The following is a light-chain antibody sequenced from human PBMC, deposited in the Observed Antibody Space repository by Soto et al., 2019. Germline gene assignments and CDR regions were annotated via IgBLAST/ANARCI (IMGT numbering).Light chain of an antibody. CDR3: ATWDDSLSVV. Sequence: QSVLTQPPSASGTPGQGVTISCSGSSSNIGSKTVNWYQQLPGTAPKVLIYSNSERPSGVPDRFSGSKSGTSASLAISGLQSEDEADYYCATWDDSLSVVFGGGTKVTVL. CDR1: SSNIGSKT. J-gene: IGLJ2*01. V-gene: IGLV1-44*01. CDR2: SNS.